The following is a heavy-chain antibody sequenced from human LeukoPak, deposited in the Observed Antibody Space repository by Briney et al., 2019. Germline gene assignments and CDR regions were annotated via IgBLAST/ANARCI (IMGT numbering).Heavy chain of an antibody. V-gene: IGHV4-59*01. CDR1: GGPISSYY. J-gene: IGHJ3*02. CDR3: ARVRGYSYGYAFDI. CDR2: IYYSGST. D-gene: IGHD5-18*01. Sequence: PSETLSLTCTVSGGPISSYYGSWIRQPPGKGLEWIGYIYYSGSTNYNPSLKSRVTISVDTSKNQFSLKLSSVTTADTAVYYCARVRGYSYGYAFDIWGQGTMVTVSS.